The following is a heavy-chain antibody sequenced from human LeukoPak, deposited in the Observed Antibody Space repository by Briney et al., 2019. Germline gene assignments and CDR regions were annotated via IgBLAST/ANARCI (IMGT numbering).Heavy chain of an antibody. CDR1: GFTFDDYA. J-gene: IGHJ4*02. CDR2: ISWNSGSI. Sequence: GGSLRVSCAASGFTFDDYAMHWVRQAPGKGLEWVSGISWNSGSIGYADSVKGRFTISRDNAKNSLYLQMNSLRAEDTALYYCAKDKDSDWLGYFDYWGQGTLVTVSS. V-gene: IGHV3-9*01. CDR3: AKDKDSDWLGYFDY. D-gene: IGHD3-9*01.